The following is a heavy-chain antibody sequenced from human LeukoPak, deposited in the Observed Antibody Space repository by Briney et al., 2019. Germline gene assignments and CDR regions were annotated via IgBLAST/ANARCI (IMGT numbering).Heavy chain of an antibody. D-gene: IGHD3-16*02. V-gene: IGHV4-39*01. Sequence: SETLSLTCTVSGGSISSSIYYGGWIRQPPGKGLEWIGSIYYSGSTYYNPSLKSRVTISVDTSKNQFSLKLSSVTAADTAVYYCARQGYYDYVWGSYRYTDFDYWGHGTLVTVSS. CDR3: ARQGYYDYVWGSYRYTDFDY. J-gene: IGHJ4*03. CDR2: IYYSGST. CDR1: GGSISSSIYY.